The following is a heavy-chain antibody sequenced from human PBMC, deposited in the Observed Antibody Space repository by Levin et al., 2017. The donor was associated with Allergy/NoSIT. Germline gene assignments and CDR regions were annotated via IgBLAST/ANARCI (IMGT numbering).Heavy chain of an antibody. CDR3: AREGYCSSTSCWYGMDV. CDR2: ISSSSSYI. CDR1: GFTFSSYS. D-gene: IGHD2-2*01. Sequence: GGSLRLSCAASGFTFSSYSMNWVRQAPGKGLEWVPSISSSSSYIYYADSVKGRFTISRDNAKNSLYLQMNSLRAEDTAVYYCAREGYCSSTSCWYGMDVWGQGTTVTVSS. V-gene: IGHV3-21*01. J-gene: IGHJ6*02.